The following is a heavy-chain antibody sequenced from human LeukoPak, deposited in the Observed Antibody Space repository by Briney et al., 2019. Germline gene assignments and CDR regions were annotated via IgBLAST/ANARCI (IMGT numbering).Heavy chain of an antibody. J-gene: IGHJ4*02. Sequence: GKSLRLSCTASGFTVSSSYMTWVRQAPGKGLEWVSVIYGGVGTYYADSVKGRFTISRDNSNNTLYLQMNSLRAEDTAVYYCTRDQDKAYWGQGTLVTVSS. CDR1: GFTVSSSY. CDR3: TRDQDKAY. V-gene: IGHV3-66*02. CDR2: IYGGVGT.